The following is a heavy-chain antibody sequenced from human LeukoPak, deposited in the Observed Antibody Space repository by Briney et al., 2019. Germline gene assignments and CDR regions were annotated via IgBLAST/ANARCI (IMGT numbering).Heavy chain of an antibody. CDR1: GYTFSSHG. J-gene: IGHJ5*02. CDR2: IWYDGSNK. V-gene: IGHV3-33*01. CDR3: ARNWFDP. Sequence: GGSLRLSCVASGYTFSSHGMYWVRQAPGKGLEWVAVIWYDGSNKYYADSVKGRFTVSRDKSKNTVYLQMNSLRFEDTAMYYCARNWFDPWGQGTLVTVSS.